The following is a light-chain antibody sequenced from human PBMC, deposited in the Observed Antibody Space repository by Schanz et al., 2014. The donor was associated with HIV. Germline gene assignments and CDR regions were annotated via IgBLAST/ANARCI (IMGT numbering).Light chain of an antibody. CDR1: SSNIGSNF. CDR3: AGWDDSLNVWV. CDR2: RNS. J-gene: IGLJ3*02. V-gene: IGLV1-47*01. Sequence: AVLTQPPSASGTPGQRVTISCSGSSSNIGSNFVYWYQRLPGTAPKLLIFRNSQRPSGVPDRFSGSRSGTSASLAISGLRSEDEADYYCAGWDDSLNVWVFGGGTKLTVL.